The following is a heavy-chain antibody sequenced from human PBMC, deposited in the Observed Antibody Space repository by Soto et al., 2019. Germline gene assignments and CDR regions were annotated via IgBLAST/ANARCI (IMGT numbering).Heavy chain of an antibody. CDR3: ARDYDFWSGYCYYYGMDV. Sequence: QTLSLTCAISGDSVSSNSAAWNWIRQSPSRGLEWLGRTYYRSKWYNDYAVSVKSRITINPDTSKNQFSLQLNSVTPEDTAVYYCARDYDFWSGYCYYYGMDVWGQGTTVTVSS. CDR2: TYYRSKWYN. D-gene: IGHD3-3*01. J-gene: IGHJ6*02. CDR1: GDSVSSNSAA. V-gene: IGHV6-1*01.